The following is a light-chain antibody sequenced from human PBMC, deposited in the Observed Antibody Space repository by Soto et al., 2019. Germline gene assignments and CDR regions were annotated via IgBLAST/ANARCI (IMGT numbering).Light chain of an antibody. CDR3: QKYNSAPPVT. CDR1: QGISNY. J-gene: IGKJ5*01. V-gene: IGKV1-27*01. CDR2: AAS. Sequence: DIQMTQSPCSLSASVEDRVTITCRASQGISNYLAWYQQKPGKVPKLLIYAASTLQSGVPSRFSGSGSGTDFTLTISSLQPEDVATNYCQKYNSAPPVTVGQGTRLEIK.